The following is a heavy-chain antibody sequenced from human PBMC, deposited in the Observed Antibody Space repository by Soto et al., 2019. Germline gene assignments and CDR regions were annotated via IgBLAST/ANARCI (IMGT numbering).Heavy chain of an antibody. CDR3: ATGLGCRNTSCTLDY. Sequence: SVKVSCKASGGTFGSYAFSWVRQAPGQGLEWMGGIIPVSGAAHYAQKFQGRVTITADESTSTAYMELSSLSSQDTAVYYCATGLGCRNTSCTLDYWGQGTPVTVSS. CDR2: IIPVSGAA. J-gene: IGHJ4*02. V-gene: IGHV1-69*13. CDR1: GGTFGSYA. D-gene: IGHD2-2*01.